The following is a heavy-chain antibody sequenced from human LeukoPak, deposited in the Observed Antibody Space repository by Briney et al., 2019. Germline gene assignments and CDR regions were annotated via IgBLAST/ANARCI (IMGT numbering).Heavy chain of an antibody. V-gene: IGHV4-39*07. Sequence: SETLSLTCTVSGGSISSSSYYWGWIRQPPGKGLEWIGSIYYSGSTYCNPSLKSRVTISVDTSKNQFSLKLSSVTAADTAVYYCARVDILTGYNHDYWGQGTLVTVSS. CDR2: IYYSGST. CDR3: ARVDILTGYNHDY. CDR1: GGSISSSSYY. J-gene: IGHJ4*02. D-gene: IGHD3-9*01.